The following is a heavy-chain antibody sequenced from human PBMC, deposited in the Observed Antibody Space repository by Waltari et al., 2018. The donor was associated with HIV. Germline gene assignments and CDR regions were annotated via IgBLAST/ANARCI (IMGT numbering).Heavy chain of an antibody. V-gene: IGHV4-39*01. CDR2: IYYSGST. CDR3: ARAVQGYCSGGSCENYFDY. J-gene: IGHJ4*02. D-gene: IGHD2-15*01. CDR1: GGSISSSSYY. Sequence: QLQLQESGPGLVQPSETLSLTCTVSGGSISSSSYYWGWIRHPPGQGLEWIGSIYYSGSTYYNPSLKSRVTISVDTSKNQFSLKLSSVTAADTAVYYCARAVQGYCSGGSCENYFDYWGQGTLVTVSS.